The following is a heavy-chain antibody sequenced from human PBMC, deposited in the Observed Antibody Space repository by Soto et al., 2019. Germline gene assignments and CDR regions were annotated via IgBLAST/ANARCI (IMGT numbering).Heavy chain of an antibody. Sequence: EVQLLESGGGLIQPGGSLRLSCAASGFTFSVYAMSWVRQAPGKGLECVSGISGSGGSTSYANSVKGRFTISRDNSKNPLSLQMNSRRAEDTAVYYCAKALYGGHVYWGPGTLVTVSS. CDR3: AKALYGGHVY. CDR2: ISGSGGST. CDR1: GFTFSVYA. D-gene: IGHD4-17*01. V-gene: IGHV3-23*01. J-gene: IGHJ4*02.